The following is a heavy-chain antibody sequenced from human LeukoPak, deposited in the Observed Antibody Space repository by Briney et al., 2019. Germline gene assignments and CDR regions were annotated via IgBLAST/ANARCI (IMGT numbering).Heavy chain of an antibody. CDR1: GFTFDDYA. CDR3: AKDRYGSGGSIDV. J-gene: IGHJ6*02. D-gene: IGHD3-10*01. Sequence: GRSLRLSCAASGFTFDDYAMHWVRQAPGKGLEWVSGISWNSGSIGYADSVKGRFTISRDNAKNSLYLQMNSLRAEDTALYYCAKDRYGSGGSIDVWGQGTTVTVSS. CDR2: ISWNSGSI. V-gene: IGHV3-9*01.